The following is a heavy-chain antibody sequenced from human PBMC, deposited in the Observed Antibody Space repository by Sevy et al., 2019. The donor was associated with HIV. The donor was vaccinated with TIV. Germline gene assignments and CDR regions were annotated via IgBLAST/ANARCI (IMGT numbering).Heavy chain of an antibody. V-gene: IGHV3-20*04. D-gene: IGHD2-15*01. J-gene: IGHJ4*02. CDR1: GLNFDDYG. CDR3: AKALGARGYCSGGSCYTFDY. Sequence: GGSLRLSCVASGLNFDDYGMSWVRQAPGKGLEWVSAINWNGVGTSYADSVKGRFTISRDNAKNTLYLQMNSLRAEDTAVYYCAKALGARGYCSGGSCYTFDYWGQGTLVTVSS. CDR2: INWNGVGT.